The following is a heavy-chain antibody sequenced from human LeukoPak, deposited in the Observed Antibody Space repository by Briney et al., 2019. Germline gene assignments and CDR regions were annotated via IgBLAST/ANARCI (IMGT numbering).Heavy chain of an antibody. CDR2: INPNSGGT. CDR1: GYTFTGYY. CDR3: ARDSVLSYYGSGSSSPTDY. V-gene: IGHV1-2*02. D-gene: IGHD3-10*01. Sequence: ASVKVSCKASGYTFTGYYMHWVRQAPGQGLEWMGWINPNSGGTNYAQKLQGRVTMTTDTSTSTAYMELRSLRSDDTAVYYCARDSVLSYYGSGSSSPTDYWGQGTLVTVSS. J-gene: IGHJ4*02.